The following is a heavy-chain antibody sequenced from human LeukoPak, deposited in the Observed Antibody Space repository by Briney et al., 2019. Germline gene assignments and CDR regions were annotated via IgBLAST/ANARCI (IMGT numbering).Heavy chain of an antibody. CDR2: IYYSGST. CDR3: ASHPTVTTGFDY. CDR1: GGSISSYY. Sequence: NPSETLSLTCTVSGGSISSYYWSWIRQPPGKGLGWIGYIYYSGSTNYNPSFKSRVTISVDTSKNQFSLKLSSVTAADTAVYYCASHPTVTTGFDYWGQGTLVTVSS. D-gene: IGHD4-17*01. J-gene: IGHJ4*02. V-gene: IGHV4-59*01.